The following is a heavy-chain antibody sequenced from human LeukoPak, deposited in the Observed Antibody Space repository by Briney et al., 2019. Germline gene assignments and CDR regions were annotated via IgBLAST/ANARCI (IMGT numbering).Heavy chain of an antibody. CDR1: GYTFTGYY. CDR3: ARGDGSWTLWVGYYYYYMDV. Sequence: GASVKVSCKASGYTFTGYYMHWVRQAPGQGLEWMGWMNPNSGNTGYAQKFQGRVTITRNTSISTAYMELSSLRSEDTAVYYCARGDGSWTLWVGYYYYYMDVWGKGTTVTVSS. CDR2: MNPNSGNT. J-gene: IGHJ6*03. D-gene: IGHD6-13*01. V-gene: IGHV1-8*03.